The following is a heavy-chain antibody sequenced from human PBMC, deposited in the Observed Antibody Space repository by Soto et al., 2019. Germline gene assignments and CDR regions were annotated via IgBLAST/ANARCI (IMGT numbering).Heavy chain of an antibody. CDR3: VRDLGTGTDY. J-gene: IGHJ4*02. Sequence: SETLSLTCVVSGDSISSSNWWSWVRQPPGKGLEWIGEIYHSGSSTYNPSLKGRVTISIDTSKNQFSLNLNSVTAADTALYYCVRDLGTGTDYWRQRSLVTVSS. V-gene: IGHV4-4*02. CDR2: IYHSGSS. CDR1: GDSISSSNW. D-gene: IGHD1-1*01.